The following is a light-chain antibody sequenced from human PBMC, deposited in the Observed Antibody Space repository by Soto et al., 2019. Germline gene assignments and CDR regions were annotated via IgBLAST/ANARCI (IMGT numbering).Light chain of an antibody. CDR1: QTLSVW. J-gene: IGKJ4*01. CDR2: DVS. V-gene: IGKV1-5*01. CDR3: QQYNSQPIS. Sequence: KMSQSPSTLSASVGDRVTVTCRASQTLSVWLGWYQQKPEKAPNLLIYDVSTLGSGVPSRFSGSVSGTDFTLTISNLQPDDCAAYSCQQYNSQPISFAEGTKV.